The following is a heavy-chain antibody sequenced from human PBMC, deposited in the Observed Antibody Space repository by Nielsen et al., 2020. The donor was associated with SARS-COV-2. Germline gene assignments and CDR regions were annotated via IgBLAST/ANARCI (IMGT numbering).Heavy chain of an antibody. CDR2: IYHSGST. CDR1: GDSNNDYY. J-gene: IGHJ5*02. CDR3: ARQGRHCGGSSCYPDLFDP. D-gene: IGHD2-2*01. V-gene: IGHV4-59*08. Sequence: GSLRLSCTVSGDSNNDYYWTWIRQPPGKGLEWIGYIYHSGSTTYNPSLQSRVTMSIDTSQNQFSLKLSSVTAADTAVYYCARQGRHCGGSSCYPDLFDPWGRGSLVTVSS.